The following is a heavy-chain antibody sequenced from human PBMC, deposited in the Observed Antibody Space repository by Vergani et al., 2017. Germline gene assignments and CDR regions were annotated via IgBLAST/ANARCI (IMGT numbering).Heavy chain of an antibody. D-gene: IGHD3-9*01. CDR2: IIPIFGTA. J-gene: IGHJ1*01. CDR3: ERGGLNTHRYDILTGYYMGFAEYFQH. V-gene: IGHV1-69*13. Sequence: QVQLVQSGAEVKKPGSSVKVSCKASGGTFSSYAISWVRQAPGQGLEWMGRIIPIFGTANYAQKFHGRVTITADESTSTAYMELSSMRSEDTAVYYCERGGLNTHRYDILTGYYMGFAEYFQHWGQGTLVTVSS. CDR1: GGTFSSYA.